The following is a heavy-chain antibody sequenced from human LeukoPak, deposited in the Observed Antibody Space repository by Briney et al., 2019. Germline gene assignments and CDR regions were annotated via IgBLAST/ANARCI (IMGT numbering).Heavy chain of an antibody. CDR3: ARGQEVGVFDY. J-gene: IGHJ4*02. D-gene: IGHD3-16*01. V-gene: IGHV4-34*01. CDR1: GGSFSGYY. CDR2: INHSGST. Sequence: SETLSLTCAVYGGSFSGYYWSWIRQPPGKGLEWIGEINHSGSTNYNPSLKSRVTISVDTSKNQFSLKLSSVTAADTAVYYCARGQEVGVFDYWGQGTLVTVSS.